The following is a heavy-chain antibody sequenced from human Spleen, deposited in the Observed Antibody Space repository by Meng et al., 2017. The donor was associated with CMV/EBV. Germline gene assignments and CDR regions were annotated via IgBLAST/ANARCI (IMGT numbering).Heavy chain of an antibody. D-gene: IGHD3-22*01. J-gene: IGHJ4*02. CDR3: AKDRPYFDTSGYWGFVS. Sequence: GESLKISCAASGFTVNNNYMSWVRQAPGKGLEWISVIYSGGRTYYADSVKGRFTISRDNSKNTLYLQMTSLRPEDTAVYYCAKDRPYFDTSGYWGFVSWGQGTLVTVSS. CDR1: GFTVNNNY. V-gene: IGHV3-66*02. CDR2: IYSGGRT.